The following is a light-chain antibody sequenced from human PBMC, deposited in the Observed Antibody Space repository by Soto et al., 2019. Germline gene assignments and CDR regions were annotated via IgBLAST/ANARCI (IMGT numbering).Light chain of an antibody. CDR3: LQHNNYPWT. J-gene: IGKJ1*01. Sequence: DVQMTQSPSAMSASVGDRVTITCRASQGISHYLTWFQQKPGKVPKRLIYDASSLQSGVPSRFSGKGSGTEFTLTIISLQPEDSATYYCLQHNNYPWTFGHGTRVEIK. CDR2: DAS. CDR1: QGISHY. V-gene: IGKV1-17*03.